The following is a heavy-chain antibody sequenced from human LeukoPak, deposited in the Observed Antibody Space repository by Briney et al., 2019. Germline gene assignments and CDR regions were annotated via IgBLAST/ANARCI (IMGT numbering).Heavy chain of an antibody. CDR1: GGTFSSYA. V-gene: IGHV1-69*05. CDR2: IIPIFGTA. CDR3: ARDLEVPEYSSSWLPFDY. J-gene: IGHJ4*02. D-gene: IGHD6-13*01. Sequence: SVKVSCKASGGTFSSYAISWVRQAPGQGLEWMGRIIPIFGTANFAQKFQGRVTITTDESTSTAYMELSSLRSEDTAVYYCARDLEVPEYSSSWLPFDYWGQGTLVTVSS.